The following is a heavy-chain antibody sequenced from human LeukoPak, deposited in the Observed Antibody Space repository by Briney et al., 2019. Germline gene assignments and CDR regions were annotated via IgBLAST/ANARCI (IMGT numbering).Heavy chain of an antibody. CDR3: ARLSGNVVVPAAIRDY. CDR2: IIPIFGTA. D-gene: IGHD2-2*01. CDR1: GGTFSSYA. Sequence: SVKVSCXASGGTFSSYAISWVRQAHGQGLEWMGGIIPIFGTANYAQKFQGRVTITADESTSTAYMELSSLRSEDTAVYYCARLSGNVVVPAAIRDYWGQGTLVTVSS. V-gene: IGHV1-69*13. J-gene: IGHJ4*02.